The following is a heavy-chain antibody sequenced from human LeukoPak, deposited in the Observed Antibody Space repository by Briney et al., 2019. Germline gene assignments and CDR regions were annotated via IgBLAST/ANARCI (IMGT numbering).Heavy chain of an antibody. D-gene: IGHD3-10*01. CDR2: ISAYNGNT. V-gene: IGHV1-18*01. CDR1: GYTFPSYG. CDR3: ARSETYYYGSGSYYYFDY. J-gene: IGHJ4*02. Sequence: ASVKVPCQASGYTFPSYGISWVRQAPGQGLEWMGWISAYNGNTNYAQKLQGRVTMTTDTSTSTAYMELRSLRSDDTAVYYCARSETYYYGSGSYYYFDYWGQGTLVTVSS.